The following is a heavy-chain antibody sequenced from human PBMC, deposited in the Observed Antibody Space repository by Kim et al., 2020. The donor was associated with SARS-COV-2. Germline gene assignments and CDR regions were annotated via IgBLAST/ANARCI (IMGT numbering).Heavy chain of an antibody. D-gene: IGHD3-9*01. Sequence: GGSLRLSCAASGFTFSSYGMHWVRQAPGKGLEWVAVIWYDGSNKYYADSVKGRFTISRDNSKNTLYLQMNSLRAEDTAVYYCARDGKVLRYFDWPQGGMDVWGQGTTVTVSS. CDR2: IWYDGSNK. V-gene: IGHV3-33*01. CDR3: ARDGKVLRYFDWPQGGMDV. J-gene: IGHJ6*02. CDR1: GFTFSSYG.